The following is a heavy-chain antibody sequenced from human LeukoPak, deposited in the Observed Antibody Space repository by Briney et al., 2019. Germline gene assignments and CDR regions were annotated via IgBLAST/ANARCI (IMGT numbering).Heavy chain of an antibody. J-gene: IGHJ6*02. Sequence: SVKVSCKASGGTFSSYAISWVRQAPGQGLEWMGGIIPIFGTANYAQKFQGRVTITADESTSTAYMELSSLRSEDTAVYYCARIYSSSWYVLRYYYYGMDVWGQGTTVTVSS. CDR1: GGTFSSYA. V-gene: IGHV1-69*13. CDR2: IIPIFGTA. D-gene: IGHD6-13*01. CDR3: ARIYSSSWYVLRYYYYGMDV.